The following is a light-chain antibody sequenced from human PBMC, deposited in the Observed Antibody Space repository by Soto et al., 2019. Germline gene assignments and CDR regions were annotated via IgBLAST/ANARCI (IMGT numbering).Light chain of an antibody. J-gene: IGKJ5*01. CDR3: QHLNNYPAIT. CDR1: QGISSY. V-gene: IGKV1-9*01. Sequence: IQLTQSPSSLSASVGDRVTITCRSSQGISSYLAWYQQKPGKAPKLLIYAASTLQGGVPSRFSGSGSGTDFTPTISSLQPEDFATYYCQHLNNYPAITFGPGTRLEIK. CDR2: AAS.